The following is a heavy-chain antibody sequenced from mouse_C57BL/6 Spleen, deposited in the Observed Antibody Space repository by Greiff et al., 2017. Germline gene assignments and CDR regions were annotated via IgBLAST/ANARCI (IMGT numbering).Heavy chain of an antibody. CDR1: GYSITSGYY. V-gene: IGHV3-6*01. J-gene: IGHJ2*01. Sequence: EVQLVESGPGLVKPSQSLSLTCSVTGYSITSGYYWNWIRQFPGNKLEWMGYISYDGSNNYNPSLKNRISITRDTSKNQFFLKLNSVTTEDTATYYCARLGGFDYWGQGTTLTVSS. D-gene: IGHD4-1*01. CDR2: ISYDGSN. CDR3: ARLGGFDY.